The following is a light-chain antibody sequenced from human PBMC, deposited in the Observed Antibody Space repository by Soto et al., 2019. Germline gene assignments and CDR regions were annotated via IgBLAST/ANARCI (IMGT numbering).Light chain of an antibody. V-gene: IGKV3-20*01. J-gene: IGKJ1*01. CDR3: QQYGRSPGWT. Sequence: EIVLTQSPGTLSLSPGERATLSCRASQSVSSSYLAWYQQKPGQAPRLLIYGASSRATGIPDRFSGSGSGTDFTLTISRLEPEDFAVYYCQQYGRSPGWTFGQGTKGEIK. CDR2: GAS. CDR1: QSVSSSY.